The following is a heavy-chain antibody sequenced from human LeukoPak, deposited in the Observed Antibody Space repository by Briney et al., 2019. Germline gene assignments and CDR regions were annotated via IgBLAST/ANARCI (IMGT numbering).Heavy chain of an antibody. CDR1: GFTFSGSA. CDR3: TRGSQSDDYHGMDV. Sequence: PGGSLRLSCAASGFTFSGSAMHWVRQASGKGLEWVGRIRSKTKTYATAYAASVKGRFTISRDDSKNTAYLQMNSLKTEDTAVYYCTRGSQSDDYHGMDVWGQGTTVTVSS. J-gene: IGHJ6*02. CDR2: IRSKTKTYAT. V-gene: IGHV3-73*01.